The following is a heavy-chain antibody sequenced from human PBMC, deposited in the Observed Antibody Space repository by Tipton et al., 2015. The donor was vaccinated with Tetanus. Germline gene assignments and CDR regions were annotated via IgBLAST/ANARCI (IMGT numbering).Heavy chain of an antibody. J-gene: IGHJ3*02. CDR3: ACPVVTGQEPAFDI. V-gene: IGHV1-69*06. CDR2: IIPIFGTA. D-gene: IGHD4-23*01. Sequence: QSGAEVKKPGSSVKVSCKASGGTFSSYAISWVRQAPGQGLEWMGGIIPIFGTANYAQKFQGRATITADKSTSTAYMELSSLRSEDTAVYYCACPVVTGQEPAFDIWGQGTMVTVSS. CDR1: GGTFSSYA.